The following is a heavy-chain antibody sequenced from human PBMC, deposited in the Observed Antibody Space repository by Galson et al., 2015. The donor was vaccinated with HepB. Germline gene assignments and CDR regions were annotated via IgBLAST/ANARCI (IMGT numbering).Heavy chain of an antibody. CDR1: GYSIPSFW. D-gene: IGHD6-13*01. CDR2: IDPSDSYT. V-gene: IGHV5-10-1*01. J-gene: IGHJ4*02. Sequence: QSGAEVKKPGESLKISCEGSGYSIPSFWVTWVRQVPGKGLEWMGNIDPSDSYTNYNPSFRGHITISADKSINTAYLQWSSLKASDSAIYYCASLLYSESWNYFDTWGQGTLVTVST. CDR3: ASLLYSESWNYFDT.